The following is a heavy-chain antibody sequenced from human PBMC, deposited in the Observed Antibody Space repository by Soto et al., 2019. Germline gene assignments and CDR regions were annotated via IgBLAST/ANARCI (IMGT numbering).Heavy chain of an antibody. D-gene: IGHD6-19*01. Sequence: PGGSLRLSCAASGFTFSIYSMNWVRQAPGKGLEWVSSISSSSSYIYYADSVKGRFTISRDNAKNSLYLQMNSLRAEDTAVYYCARDVAVAGTTDYYYGMDVWGQGTTVTVPS. CDR1: GFTFSIYS. J-gene: IGHJ6*02. CDR2: ISSSSSYI. CDR3: ARDVAVAGTTDYYYGMDV. V-gene: IGHV3-21*01.